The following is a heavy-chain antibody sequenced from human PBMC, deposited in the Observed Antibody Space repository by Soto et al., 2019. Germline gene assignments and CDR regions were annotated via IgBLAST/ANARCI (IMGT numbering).Heavy chain of an antibody. V-gene: IGHV2-5*02. CDR1: GVSLTKSPVG. CDR3: AHRLGCSSWNDGFFDF. J-gene: IGHJ4*02. Sequence: QITLKESGPTLVEPTEDLALTCSFSGVSLTKSPVGVGWFRQPPGKALEWLAVIYWDDDKRYNPSLKARITMTKDTFRNQVALTLTDMEPEDTATYFCAHRLGCSSWNDGFFDFWGQGLPFTVS. CDR2: IYWDDDK. D-gene: IGHD1-1*01.